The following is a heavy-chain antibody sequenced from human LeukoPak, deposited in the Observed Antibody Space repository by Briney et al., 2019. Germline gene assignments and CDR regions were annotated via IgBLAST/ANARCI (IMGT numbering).Heavy chain of an antibody. J-gene: IGHJ4*02. Sequence: ASVKVSCKASGGTFSGYVISWVRQAPGQGLEWMGRIIPIFDTTNYAQKFQGRVTITTDESTSTAYMELSSLRSEDTAVYYCARHPAGGIGMVPPYYFDYWGREPWSPSPQ. CDR3: ARHPAGGIGMVPPYYFDY. CDR1: GGTFSGYV. D-gene: IGHD6-13*01. V-gene: IGHV1-69*05. CDR2: IIPIFDTT.